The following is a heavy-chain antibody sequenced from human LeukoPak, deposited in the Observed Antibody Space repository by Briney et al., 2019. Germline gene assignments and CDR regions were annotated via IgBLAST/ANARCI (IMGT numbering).Heavy chain of an antibody. J-gene: IGHJ4*02. D-gene: IGHD3-10*01. CDR3: ANLGSGLTLGY. Sequence: GGSLRLSCAASGFTFSSYGMHWVRQAPGKGLEWVAVISYDGSNKYYADSVKGRLTISRDNSKNTLYLQMNGLRAEDTAVYYCANLGSGLTLGYWGQGTLVTVSS. V-gene: IGHV3-30*18. CDR2: ISYDGSNK. CDR1: GFTFSSYG.